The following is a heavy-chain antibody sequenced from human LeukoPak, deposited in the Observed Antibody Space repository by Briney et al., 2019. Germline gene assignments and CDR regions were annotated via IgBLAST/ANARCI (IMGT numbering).Heavy chain of an antibody. CDR1: GITFRDYA. Sequence: GGSLRLSCAASGITFRDYAMRWVRLASGKGLEWVSAISGSAGSTYYADSVKGRFTVSRDNSKNTLYLQMNSLRADDTAVYYCAKAARTGTSSYHMDVWAKGTTVTVSS. J-gene: IGHJ6*03. CDR3: AKAARTGTSSYHMDV. CDR2: ISGSAGST. V-gene: IGHV3-23*01. D-gene: IGHD1-7*01.